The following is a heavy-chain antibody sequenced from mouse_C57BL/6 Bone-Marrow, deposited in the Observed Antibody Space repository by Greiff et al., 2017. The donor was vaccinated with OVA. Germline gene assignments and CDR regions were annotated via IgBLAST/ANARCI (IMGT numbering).Heavy chain of an antibody. CDR2: ISYRSNT. V-gene: IGHV3-8*02. CDR3: ARDLAMDY. J-gene: IGHJ4*01. Sequence: EVNVVESGPSLVKPSQPLSLTCSVTGDSITSGYWNWIRKFPGNKLEYMGYISYRSNTYYNPSLKSRISITRDTSKNQYYLHLNSVTTEDTATYYCARDLAMDYWGQGTSVTVSS. CDR1: GDSITSGY.